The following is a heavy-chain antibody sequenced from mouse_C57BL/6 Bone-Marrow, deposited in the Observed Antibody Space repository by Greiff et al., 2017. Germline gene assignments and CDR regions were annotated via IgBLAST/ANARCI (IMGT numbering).Heavy chain of an antibody. Sequence: QVQLQQSGPGLVAPSQSLSITCTVSGFSLTSYAISWVRQPPGKGLEWLGVLWTGGGTHYNSALTSRLSISTDNSKSQVFLKMTSLQTDDTARYDCARNTQYYGSSFPFDYGGQGTTLTVSS. D-gene: IGHD1-1*01. CDR3: ARNTQYYGSSFPFDY. J-gene: IGHJ2*01. CDR2: LWTGGGT. CDR1: GFSLTSYA. V-gene: IGHV2-9-1*01.